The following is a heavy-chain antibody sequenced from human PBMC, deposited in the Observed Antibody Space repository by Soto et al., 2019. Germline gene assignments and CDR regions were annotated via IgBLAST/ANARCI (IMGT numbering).Heavy chain of an antibody. V-gene: IGHV1-69*12. D-gene: IGHD2-15*01. CDR3: ARSGGLDPDFNY. CDR1: GGTFSSDS. J-gene: IGHJ4*02. Sequence: QVQLVQSGAEVKKPGSSVKVSCKASGGTFSSDSFSWVRQAPGQGLEWMGGIIPMFDTPIYAQKFQDRVTITADESTSTAYMQLSSLRSGDTAVYYCARSGGLDPDFNYWGQRSLVTVSA. CDR2: IIPMFDTP.